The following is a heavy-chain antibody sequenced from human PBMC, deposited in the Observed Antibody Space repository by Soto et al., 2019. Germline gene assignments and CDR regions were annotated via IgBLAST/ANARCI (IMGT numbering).Heavy chain of an antibody. Sequence: SENLSLTXTVSGGSIGSYHWSWVRQPPGKGLEWIASVYYTGTTNYNPSLGSRVTISIDAPENQISLKLTSVTAADTAFYFCARDTVLTGMFDFWGQGTLVTVSS. V-gene: IGHV4-59*01. CDR1: GGSIGSYH. D-gene: IGHD4-17*01. J-gene: IGHJ4*02. CDR3: ARDTVLTGMFDF. CDR2: VYYTGTT.